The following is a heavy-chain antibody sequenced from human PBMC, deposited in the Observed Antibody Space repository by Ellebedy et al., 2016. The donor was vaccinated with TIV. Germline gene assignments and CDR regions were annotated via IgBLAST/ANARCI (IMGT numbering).Heavy chain of an antibody. V-gene: IGHV3-23*01. CDR3: AKGYGVS. CDR2: INNSGDVA. J-gene: IGHJ4*02. Sequence: GESLKISCAASGFTFSIHDMNWVRHVPGKGLEWVSIINNSGDVAYYAESVKGRFTMSRDNSKSTLYLQMNSLRAEDTAVYYCAKGYGVSWGQGILVTVSS. CDR1: GFTFSIHD. D-gene: IGHD5/OR15-5a*01.